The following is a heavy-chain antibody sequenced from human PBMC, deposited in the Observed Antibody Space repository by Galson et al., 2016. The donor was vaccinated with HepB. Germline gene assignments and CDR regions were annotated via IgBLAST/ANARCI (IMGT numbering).Heavy chain of an antibody. J-gene: IGHJ4*02. CDR2: TYYRSKWYN. CDR1: GDSVSSNSAA. CDR3: AGEGASGYALDY. Sequence: CAISGDSVSSNSAAWNWIRQSPSRGLEWLGRTYYRSKWYNDYAESVKSRITINPDTSKNQFSLQLRSVTPDDTAFYYCAGEGASGYALDYWGQGTLVTVSS. D-gene: IGHD6-25*01. V-gene: IGHV6-1*01.